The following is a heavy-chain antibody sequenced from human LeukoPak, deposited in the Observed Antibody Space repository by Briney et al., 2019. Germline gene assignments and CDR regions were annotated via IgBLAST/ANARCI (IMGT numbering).Heavy chain of an antibody. CDR2: IYSGGST. CDR1: GFTVSSNY. CDR3: ARDIQTGSATAGTVGY. V-gene: IGHV3-53*01. D-gene: IGHD6-13*01. Sequence: GGSLRLSCAASGFTVSSNYMSWVRQAPGKGLEWGSVIYSGGSTYYADSVKGRFTISRDNSKNTLYLQMSSLRAEDTAVYYCARDIQTGSATAGTVGYWGQGTLVTVSS. J-gene: IGHJ4*02.